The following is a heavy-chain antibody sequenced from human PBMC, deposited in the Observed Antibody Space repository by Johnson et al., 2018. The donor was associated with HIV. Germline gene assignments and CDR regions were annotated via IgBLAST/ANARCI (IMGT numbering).Heavy chain of an antibody. CDR2: IGTAGDT. CDR1: GFTFSSYD. J-gene: IGHJ3*02. V-gene: IGHV3-13*01. D-gene: IGHD2-21*02. CDR3: ARGLAYCGGDCAPAAFDI. Sequence: EQLVESGGGLVQPGGSLRLSCAASGFTFSSYDMHWVRQATGKGLEWVSAIGTAGDTYYTGSVTGRFTISRENAKNSLYLQMNSLRAGDTAVYYCARGLAYCGGDCAPAAFDIWGQGTMVTVSS.